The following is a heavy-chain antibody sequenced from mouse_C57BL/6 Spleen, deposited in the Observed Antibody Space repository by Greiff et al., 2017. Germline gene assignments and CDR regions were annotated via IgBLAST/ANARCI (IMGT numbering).Heavy chain of an antibody. V-gene: IGHV1-82*01. D-gene: IGHD1-1*01. Sequence: QVQLQQSGPELVKPGASVKISCKASGYAFSSSWMNWVQPRPGKGLEWIGRIYPGDGDTNYNGKFKGKVTLTADKSSSTAYMQLSSLTSKDSTVYYCGESDGSSPAWFTCWGQGTLVTVSA. CDR2: IYPGDGDT. J-gene: IGHJ3*01. CDR1: GYAFSSSW. CDR3: GESDGSSPAWFTC.